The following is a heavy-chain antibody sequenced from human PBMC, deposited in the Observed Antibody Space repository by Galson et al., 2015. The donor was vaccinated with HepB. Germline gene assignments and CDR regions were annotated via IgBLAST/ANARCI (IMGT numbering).Heavy chain of an antibody. J-gene: IGHJ6*02. CDR1: GGTFSSYA. CDR2: IIPIFGTA. D-gene: IGHD3-22*01. V-gene: IGHV1-69*13. CDR3: ARAQDYYDSSGYRPEYYYYYGMDV. Sequence: SVKVSCKASGGTFSSYAISWVRQAPGQGLEWMGGIIPIFGTANYAQKFQGRVTITADESTSTAYMELSSLRSEDTAVYYCARAQDYYDSSGYRPEYYYYYGMDVWGQGTTVTVSS.